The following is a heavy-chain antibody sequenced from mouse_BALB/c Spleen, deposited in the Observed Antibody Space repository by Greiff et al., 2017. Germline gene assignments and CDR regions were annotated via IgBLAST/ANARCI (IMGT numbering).Heavy chain of an antibody. CDR1: GYSITSGYY. D-gene: IGHD2-1*01. J-gene: IGHJ3*01. CDR2: ISYDGSN. CDR3: ARDRSGNYASWFAY. Sequence: VQLQQSGPGLVKPSQSLSLTCSVTGYSITSGYYWNWIRQFPGNKLEWMGYISYDGSNNYNPSLKNRISITRDTSKNQFFLKLNSVTTEDTATYYCARDRSGNYASWFAYWGQGTLVTVAA. V-gene: IGHV3-6*02.